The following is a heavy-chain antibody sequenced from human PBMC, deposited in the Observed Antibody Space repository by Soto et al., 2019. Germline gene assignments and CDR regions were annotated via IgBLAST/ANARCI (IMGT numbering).Heavy chain of an antibody. D-gene: IGHD2-15*01. CDR2: INPSGGST. CDR1: GYTFTSYY. Sequence: QVQLVQSGAEVKKPGASVKVSCKASGYTFTSYYMHWVRQAPGQGLEWMGIINPSGGSTRYAQKFQGRVTMTRDTSTSTVYMELSSLRSEDTAVYYCARSAVVVVAANAEYFQHWGQGTLVTVSS. J-gene: IGHJ1*01. V-gene: IGHV1-46*01. CDR3: ARSAVVVVAANAEYFQH.